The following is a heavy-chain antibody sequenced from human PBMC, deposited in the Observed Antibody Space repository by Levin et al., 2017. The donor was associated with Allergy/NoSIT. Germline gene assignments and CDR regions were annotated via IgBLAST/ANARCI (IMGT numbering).Heavy chain of an antibody. CDR1: GYAFTTYF. D-gene: IGHD3-10*01. CDR3: ARGIWFGEFDN. J-gene: IGHJ5*02. V-gene: IGHV1-46*01. Sequence: ASVKVSCKASGYAFTTYFIHWVRQAPGQGLEWMGMINPSGGSTNSAQKFQGRVTMTRDTSTRPVYMELSSLRSEDTAVYYCARGIWFGEFDNWGQITRLTVSS. CDR2: INPSGGST.